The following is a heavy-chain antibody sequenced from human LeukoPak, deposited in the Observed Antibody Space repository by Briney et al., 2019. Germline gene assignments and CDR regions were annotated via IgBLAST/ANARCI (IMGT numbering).Heavy chain of an antibody. Sequence: PGRSLRLSCAASGFTFSGYAMHWVRQAPGRGLEWVAVISYDGSNKYYSDSVKGRFTISRDNSKNTLYLQMNSLRAEDTAVYYCAKDLLGILTGYSYFDYWGQGTLVTVSS. CDR3: AKDLLGILTGYSYFDY. J-gene: IGHJ4*02. D-gene: IGHD3-9*01. V-gene: IGHV3-30*01. CDR1: GFTFSGYA. CDR2: ISYDGSNK.